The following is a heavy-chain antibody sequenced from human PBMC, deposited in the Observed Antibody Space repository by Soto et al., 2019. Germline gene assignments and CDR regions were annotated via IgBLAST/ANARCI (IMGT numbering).Heavy chain of an antibody. CDR3: ARDYYYGDYGTYYYYGMDV. CDR2: IYSGGST. J-gene: IGHJ6*02. Sequence: EVQLVETGGGLIQPGGSLRLSCAASGFTVSSNYMSWVRQAPGKGLEWVSVIYSGGSTYYADSVKGRFTISRDNSKNTLYLQMNSLRAEDTAVYYCARDYYYGDYGTYYYYGMDVWGQGTTVTVSS. D-gene: IGHD4-17*01. CDR1: GFTVSSNY. V-gene: IGHV3-53*02.